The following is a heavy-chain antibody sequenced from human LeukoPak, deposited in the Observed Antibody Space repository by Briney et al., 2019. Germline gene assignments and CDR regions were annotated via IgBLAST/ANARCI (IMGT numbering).Heavy chain of an antibody. D-gene: IGHD1-1*01. J-gene: IGHJ4*02. CDR2: IYYSGST. Sequence: SETLSLTCTVSGGSISSSSYYWGWIRQPPGKGLEWIGSIYYSGSTYYNPSLKSRVTISVDTSKNQFSLKLSSVTAADTAVYYCARDYRNGAIDYWGQGTLVTVSS. V-gene: IGHV4-39*02. CDR1: GGSISSSSYY. CDR3: ARDYRNGAIDY.